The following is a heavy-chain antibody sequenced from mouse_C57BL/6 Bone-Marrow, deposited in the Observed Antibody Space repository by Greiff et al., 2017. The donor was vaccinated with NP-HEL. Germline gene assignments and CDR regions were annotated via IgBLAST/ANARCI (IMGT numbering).Heavy chain of an antibody. Sequence: VQLQQSGPGLVQPSQSLSITCTVSGFSLTSYGVHWVRQSPGKGLEWLGVIWSGGSTDYNAAFISRLSISKDNSKSQVFFKMNSLQADDTAIYYCARKDYGSPYWYFDVWGTGTTVTVSS. V-gene: IGHV2-2*01. D-gene: IGHD1-1*01. CDR1: GFSLTSYG. CDR2: IWSGGST. CDR3: ARKDYGSPYWYFDV. J-gene: IGHJ1*03.